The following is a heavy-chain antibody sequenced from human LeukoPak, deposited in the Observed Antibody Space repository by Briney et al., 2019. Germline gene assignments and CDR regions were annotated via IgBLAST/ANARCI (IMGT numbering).Heavy chain of an antibody. D-gene: IGHD4-17*01. CDR3: ARLELPNDYGKERLEGDYFDY. CDR2: IIPIFGTA. CDR1: GGTFSSYA. V-gene: IGHV1-69*05. Sequence: GASVKVSCKASGGTFSSYAISWVRQAPGQGLEWMGGIIPIFGTANYAQKFQGRVTITTDESPSTAYMVLSSLRSEDTAVYYCARLELPNDYGKERLEGDYFDYWGQGTLVTVSS. J-gene: IGHJ4*02.